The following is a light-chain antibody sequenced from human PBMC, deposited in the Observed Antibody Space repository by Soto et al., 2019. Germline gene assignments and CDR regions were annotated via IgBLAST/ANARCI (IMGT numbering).Light chain of an antibody. CDR3: CSYGGYSTFVI. V-gene: IGLV2-23*02. Sequence: QSVLTQPASVSGSPGQSITISCTGANSDVGSYNLISWYQQHPGKAPKLIIYEADKRPSGVSDRFSGSKSGSTASLTISGLQAEDEADYHCCSYGGYSTFVIFGGGTKVTVL. CDR2: EAD. J-gene: IGLJ2*01. CDR1: NSDVGSYNL.